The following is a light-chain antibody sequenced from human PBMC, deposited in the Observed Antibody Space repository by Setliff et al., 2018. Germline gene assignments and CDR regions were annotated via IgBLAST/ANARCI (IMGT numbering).Light chain of an antibody. J-gene: IGLJ2*01. CDR3: QAWVSSTAL. V-gene: IGLV3-1*01. CDR2: QDS. Sequence: SYELTQPPSVSVSPGQTASITCSGDKLGDKYACWYQQKPGQSPVLVIYQDSKRPSGIPERFSGSNSGNTATLTISGTQAMDEADYYCQAWVSSTALFGGGTKVTVL. CDR1: KLGDKY.